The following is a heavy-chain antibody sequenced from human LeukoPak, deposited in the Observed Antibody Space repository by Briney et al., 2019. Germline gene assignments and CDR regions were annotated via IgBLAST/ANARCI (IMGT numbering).Heavy chain of an antibody. CDR3: ARLVNDFWSGYGPYYYYMDV. V-gene: IGHV1-69*04. CDR2: IIPILGIA. D-gene: IGHD3-3*01. Sequence: ASVKVSCKASGGTFSSYAISWVRQAPGQGLEWMGRIIPILGIANYAQKFQGRVTITADKSTSTAYMELSSLRSEDTAVYYCARLVNDFWSGYGPYYYYMDVWGKGTTVTVSS. CDR1: GGTFSSYA. J-gene: IGHJ6*03.